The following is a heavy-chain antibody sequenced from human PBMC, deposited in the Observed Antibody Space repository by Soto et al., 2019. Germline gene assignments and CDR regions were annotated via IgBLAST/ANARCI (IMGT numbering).Heavy chain of an antibody. CDR3: AVNRDGYNLYYFDY. Sequence: PSETLSLTCAVYGGSFSGYYWSWIRQPPGKGLEWIGYIYYSGSTNYNPSLKSRVTISVDTSKNQFSLKLSSVTAADTAVYYCAVNRDGYNLYYFDYWGQGTLVTVS. V-gene: IGHV4-59*01. D-gene: IGHD5-12*01. J-gene: IGHJ4*02. CDR1: GGSFSGYY. CDR2: IYYSGST.